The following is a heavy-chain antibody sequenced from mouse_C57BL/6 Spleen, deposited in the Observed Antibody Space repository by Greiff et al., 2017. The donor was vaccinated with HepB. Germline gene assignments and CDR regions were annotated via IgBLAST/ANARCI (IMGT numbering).Heavy chain of an antibody. Sequence: QVQLQQPGAELVKPGASVKLSCKASGYTFTSYWMHWVKQRPGQGLEWIGMIHPNSGSTNYNEKFKSKATLTVDKSSSTAYMQLSSLTSEDSAVYDCARSYGSSYRWYFDVWGTGTTVTVSS. J-gene: IGHJ1*03. CDR3: ARSYGSSYRWYFDV. CDR2: IHPNSGST. CDR1: GYTFTSYW. D-gene: IGHD1-1*01. V-gene: IGHV1-64*01.